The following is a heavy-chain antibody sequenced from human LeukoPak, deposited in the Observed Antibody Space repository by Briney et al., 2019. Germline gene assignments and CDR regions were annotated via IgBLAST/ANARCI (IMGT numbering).Heavy chain of an antibody. J-gene: IGHJ6*02. Sequence: ASVKVSCKASVYTFTVYYIHWVRQAPGQGLEWMGRINPNIGGTHYAQKFQGRVTMTRDTSTSTACMEMSRLRSDDTAAYYCARSYDILTGYYPSYYSSCGMDVWGQGTTVTVSS. CDR1: VYTFTVYY. V-gene: IGHV1-2*06. D-gene: IGHD3-9*01. CDR2: INPNIGGT. CDR3: ARSYDILTGYYPSYYSSCGMDV.